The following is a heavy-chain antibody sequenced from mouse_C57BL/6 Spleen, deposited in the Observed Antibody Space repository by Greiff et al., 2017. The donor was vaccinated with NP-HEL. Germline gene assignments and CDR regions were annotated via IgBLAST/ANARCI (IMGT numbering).Heavy chain of an antibody. V-gene: IGHV2-6-1*01. Sequence: QVQLKQLGPGLVAPSQRLSITCTVSGFSLTSYGVHWVRQPPGKGLEWLVVIWSDGSTTYNSALKSRLSISKDNSKSQVFLKMNSLQTDNTAMYYCARQITTVVAPMDYWGQGTSVTVSS. CDR1: GFSLTSYG. D-gene: IGHD1-1*01. CDR3: ARQITTVVAPMDY. CDR2: IWSDGST. J-gene: IGHJ4*01.